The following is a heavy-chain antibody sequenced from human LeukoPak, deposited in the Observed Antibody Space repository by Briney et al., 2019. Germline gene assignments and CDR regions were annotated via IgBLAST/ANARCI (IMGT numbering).Heavy chain of an antibody. D-gene: IGHD3-22*01. CDR1: GFTLSGYG. Sequence: GRSLRLSCAASGFTLSGYGMHWVRQAPGKGLEWVAVISYDGSNKYYADSVKGRFTISRDNSKNTLYLQMNSLRAEDTAVYYCARGKAYYDSSGQPSMWYCFDYWGQGTLVTVSS. V-gene: IGHV3-30*03. J-gene: IGHJ4*02. CDR3: ARGKAYYDSSGQPSMWYCFDY. CDR2: ISYDGSNK.